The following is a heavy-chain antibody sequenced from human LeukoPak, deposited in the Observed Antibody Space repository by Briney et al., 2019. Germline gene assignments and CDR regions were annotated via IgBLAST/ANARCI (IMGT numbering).Heavy chain of an antibody. Sequence: GESLKISCKGSGYSFTNYWIGWVRQMPGKGLEWMGIFYPGDSDTRYSPSFQGQVTMSGDKSISTAYLQWSSLKASDTAMYYCARRGLAAAIDYWGQGTLVTVSS. CDR3: ARRGLAAAIDY. J-gene: IGHJ4*02. V-gene: IGHV5-51*01. CDR1: GYSFTNYW. D-gene: IGHD6-13*01. CDR2: FYPGDSDT.